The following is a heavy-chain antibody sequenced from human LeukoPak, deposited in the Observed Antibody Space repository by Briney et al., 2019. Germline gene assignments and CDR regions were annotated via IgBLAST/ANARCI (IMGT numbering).Heavy chain of an antibody. D-gene: IGHD4-11*01. CDR3: ARDRPVTGASWFDP. J-gene: IGHJ5*02. CDR1: DGSFSGYS. CDR2: INHSGGT. Sequence: LDTLSLTCAVYDGSFSGYSWSWLRQPPGKGLEWIGEINHSGGTNYNPSLKSRVTIPLDTSKNQFTLRLTSVTATDTAVYYCARDRPVTGASWFDPWGQGALVTVSS. V-gene: IGHV4-34*01.